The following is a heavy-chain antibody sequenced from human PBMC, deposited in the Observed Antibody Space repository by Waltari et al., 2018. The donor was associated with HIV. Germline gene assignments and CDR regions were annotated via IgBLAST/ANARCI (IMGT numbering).Heavy chain of an antibody. V-gene: IGHV1-69*02. Sequence: QVQLVQSGAEVQKPGASVQVSCKACGGNLMSYSINWVRQAPGQGLEWVGRVIPMLDKAHYAEKMQGRVTITADKSTNTAYMELRSLRLEDTGVYFCASARETMGVDFEFWGQGTLVTFSS. D-gene: IGHD3-10*01. CDR2: VIPMLDKA. CDR1: GGNLMSYS. J-gene: IGHJ4*02. CDR3: ASARETMGVDFEF.